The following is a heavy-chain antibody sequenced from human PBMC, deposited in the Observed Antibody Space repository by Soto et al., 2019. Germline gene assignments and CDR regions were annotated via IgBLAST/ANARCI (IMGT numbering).Heavy chain of an antibody. CDR3: ARDSRYYEFWSGSRLRGYYYYGMDV. D-gene: IGHD3-3*01. CDR1: GGTFSSYA. J-gene: IGHJ6*02. Sequence: RASVKVSCKASGGTFSSYAISWVRQAPGQGLEWMGGIIPIFGTANYAQKFQGRVTITADESTSTAYMELGSLRSEDTAVYYCARDSRYYEFWSGSRLRGYYYYGMDVWGQGTTVTVSS. V-gene: IGHV1-69*13. CDR2: IIPIFGTA.